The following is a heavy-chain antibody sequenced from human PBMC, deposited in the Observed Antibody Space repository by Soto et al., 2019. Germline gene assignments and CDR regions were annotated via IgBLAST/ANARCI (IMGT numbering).Heavy chain of an antibody. CDR1: GAFSSTYY. CDR3: ARSFCRDAVRCNWFDP. CDR2: MNNIGRT. Sequence: QVQLQESGPGLVKPSETLSLTCTVSGAFSSTYYWSWIRQPPGKGLEWIGYMNNIGRTNYNPSLKRRVTISLDTSKNQFSLQLSSVIAADTAVYYCARSFCRDAVRCNWFDPWGLGTLVTASS. J-gene: IGHJ5*02. V-gene: IGHV4-59*01. D-gene: IGHD2-8*01.